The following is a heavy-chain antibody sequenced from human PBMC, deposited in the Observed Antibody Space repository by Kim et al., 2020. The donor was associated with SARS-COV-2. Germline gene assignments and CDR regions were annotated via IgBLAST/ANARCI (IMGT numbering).Heavy chain of an antibody. J-gene: IGHJ5*02. CDR1: GFNIDDSA. CDR2: INYNSGRI. D-gene: IGHD2-8*01. Sequence: GGSLRLSCVASGFNIDDSAMHWVRQAPGKGLEWVSGINYNSGRIAYADSVRGRFTISRDNAKNSLYLQMSSLRDDDTAFYYCAKARLTESNWFDPWGQGT. V-gene: IGHV3-9*01. CDR3: AKARLTESNWFDP.